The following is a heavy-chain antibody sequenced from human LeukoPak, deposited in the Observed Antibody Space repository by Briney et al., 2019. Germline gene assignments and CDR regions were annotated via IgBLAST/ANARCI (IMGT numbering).Heavy chain of an antibody. D-gene: IGHD3-22*01. CDR2: IYYSGST. V-gene: IGHV4-59*01. CDR1: GGSISSYY. J-gene: IGHJ3*02. CDR3: ARDRGDYYDSSGGSLVFDI. Sequence: PSETLSLTCTVSGGSISSYYWSWIRQPPGKGLEWIGYIYYSGSTNYNPSLKSRVTISVDTSKNQFSLKLSSVTAADTAVYYCARDRGDYYDSSGGSLVFDIWGQGTMVTVSS.